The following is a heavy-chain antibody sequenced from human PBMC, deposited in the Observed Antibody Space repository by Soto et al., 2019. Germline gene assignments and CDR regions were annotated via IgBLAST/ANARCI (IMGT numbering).Heavy chain of an antibody. CDR1: GGSISSSSYY. Sequence: QLQLQESGPGLVKPSETLSLTCTVSGGSISSSSYYWGWIRQPPGKGLEWIGSIFYSGSTYYNPSLSTRVTISVHTSKHQFSLKLSSVTAADTAVYYCACIFSGLYSYGFYYYGMDVWGQGTTVTVSS. V-gene: IGHV4-39*01. D-gene: IGHD5-18*01. CDR2: IFYSGST. CDR3: ACIFSGLYSYGFYYYGMDV. J-gene: IGHJ6*02.